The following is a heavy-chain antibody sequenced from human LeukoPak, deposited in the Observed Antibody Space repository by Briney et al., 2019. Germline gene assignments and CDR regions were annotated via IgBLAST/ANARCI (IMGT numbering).Heavy chain of an antibody. J-gene: IGHJ3*02. CDR1: GFTFSSYA. Sequence: GGSLRLSCAASGFTFSSYAMSWVRQAPGKGLEWVSAISGGGGSTYYADSVKGQFTITRDNSKNKLYLQMNSLRAEDTAVYYCAKDRVFVVVVAAEINDAFDIWGQGTMVTVSS. CDR3: AKDRVFVVVVAAEINDAFDI. D-gene: IGHD2-15*01. CDR2: ISGGGGST. V-gene: IGHV3-23*01.